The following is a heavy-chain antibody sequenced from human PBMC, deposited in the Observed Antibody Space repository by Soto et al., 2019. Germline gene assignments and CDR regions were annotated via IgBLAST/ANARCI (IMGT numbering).Heavy chain of an antibody. V-gene: IGHV3-23*01. CDR3: EKLQLWLPGPFEY. J-gene: IGHJ4*02. CDR1: GFTFSSYA. CDR2: ISGSGGST. D-gene: IGHD5-18*01. Sequence: PGGSLRLSCAASGFTFSSYAMSWVRQAPGKGLEWVSAISGSGGSTYYADSVKGRFTISRDNSKNTLYLQMNSLRAEDTAVYYCEKLQLWLPGPFEYWGQGTLVTVSS.